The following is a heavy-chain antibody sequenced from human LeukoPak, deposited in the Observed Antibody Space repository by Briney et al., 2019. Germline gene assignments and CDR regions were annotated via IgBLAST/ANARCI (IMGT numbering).Heavy chain of an antibody. CDR2: INPNSGGT. D-gene: IGHD6-13*01. CDR3: ARLHPGIAAAGKEGFDY. V-gene: IGHV1-2*02. J-gene: IGHJ4*02. CDR1: VYTFTGYY. Sequence: GASVKVSCKASVYTFTGYYMHWVRQAPGQGLEWMGWINPNSGGTNYAQKFQGRVTMTRDTSISTAYMELSRLRSDDPAVYYCARLHPGIAAAGKEGFDYWGPGTLVTVSS.